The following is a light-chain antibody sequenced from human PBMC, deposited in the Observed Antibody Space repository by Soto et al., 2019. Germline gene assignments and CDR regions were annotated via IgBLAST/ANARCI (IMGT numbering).Light chain of an antibody. CDR3: QQRSNWPLT. J-gene: IGKJ4*01. CDR2: DAS. V-gene: IGKV3-11*01. Sequence: IVLTQSPGTRSLSPGERATLSCRASQRVSSYLAWYQQRPGQAPRLLIYDASSRATGIPARFSGSGFGTDFTLTIASLEPEDFAVYYCQQRSNWPLTFGGGTKVDI. CDR1: QRVSSY.